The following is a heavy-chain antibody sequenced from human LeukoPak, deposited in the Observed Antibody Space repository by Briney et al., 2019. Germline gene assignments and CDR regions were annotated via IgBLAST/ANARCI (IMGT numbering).Heavy chain of an antibody. CDR2: IYYSGST. Sequence: PSETLSLTCTVSGGSISSGGYYWSWIRQPPGKGLEWIGYIYYSGSTYYNPSLKSRVTISVDTSKNQFSLKLSSVTAADTAVYYCARGRSGGSGSYYTYYFDYWGQGTLVTVSS. J-gene: IGHJ4*02. V-gene: IGHV4-31*03. D-gene: IGHD3-10*01. CDR1: GGSISSGGYY. CDR3: ARGRSGGSGSYYTYYFDY.